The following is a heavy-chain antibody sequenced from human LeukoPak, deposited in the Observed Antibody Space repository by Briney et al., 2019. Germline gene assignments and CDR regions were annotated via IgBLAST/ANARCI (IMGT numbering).Heavy chain of an antibody. D-gene: IGHD3-22*01. CDR3: ARGAPDYYDSSGYYYVRWFDP. CDR2: INHSGST. CDR1: GGSFSGYY. V-gene: IGHV4-34*01. Sequence: SETLSLTCAVSGGSFSGYYWSWIRQPPGKGLEWIGEINHSGSTDYNPSPKSRVTISVDTSKNQFSLKLSSVTAADTAVYYCARGAPDYYDSSGYYYVRWFDPWGQGTLVTVSS. J-gene: IGHJ5*02.